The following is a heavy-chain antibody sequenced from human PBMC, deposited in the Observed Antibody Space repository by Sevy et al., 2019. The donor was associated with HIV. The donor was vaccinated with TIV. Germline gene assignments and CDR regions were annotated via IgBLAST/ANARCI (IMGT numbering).Heavy chain of an antibody. Sequence: GGSLRLSCAASGFIVSSNYMNWVRQAPGKGLEWVSLIYSGGGTSYADSVKGRFTMTRYNSKITLYLQMNSLRAEDTAVYYCARGLYYYDTNDAFDIWGQGTMVTVSS. CDR3: ARGLYYYDTNDAFDI. CDR2: IYSGGGT. V-gene: IGHV3-53*01. J-gene: IGHJ3*02. D-gene: IGHD3-22*01. CDR1: GFIVSSNY.